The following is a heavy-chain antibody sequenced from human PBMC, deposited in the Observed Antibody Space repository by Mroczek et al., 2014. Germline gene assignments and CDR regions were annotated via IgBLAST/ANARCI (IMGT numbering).Heavy chain of an antibody. CDR3: ARNRQYYYDSSGYHDVFDI. Sequence: SGAEVKKPGASVKVSCKASGYTFTGYYMHWVRQAPGQGLEWMGWINPNSGGTNYAQKFQGRVTMTRDTSISTAYMELSRLRSDDTAVYYCARNRQYYYDSSGYHDVFDIWGQGTMVTVSS. V-gene: IGHV1-2*02. CDR2: INPNSGGT. D-gene: IGHD3-22*01. CDR1: GYTFTGYY. J-gene: IGHJ3*02.